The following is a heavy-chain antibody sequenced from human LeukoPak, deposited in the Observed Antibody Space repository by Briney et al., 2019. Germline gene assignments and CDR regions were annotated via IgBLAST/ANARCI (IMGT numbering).Heavy chain of an antibody. J-gene: IGHJ6*03. V-gene: IGHV3-30*02. D-gene: IGHD3-3*01. CDR3: AKRVVIRSTDYFYYYIHV. Sequence: GGSLRLSCEASGFSFSDYGMHWVRQAPGKGREWVAFIRYNGDNKYYADSVKGRFTVSRDNSQSTLYLQMNSLRVEDTAVYYCAKRVVIRSTDYFYYYIHVWGKGTTVTVSS. CDR2: IRYNGDNK. CDR1: GFSFSDYG.